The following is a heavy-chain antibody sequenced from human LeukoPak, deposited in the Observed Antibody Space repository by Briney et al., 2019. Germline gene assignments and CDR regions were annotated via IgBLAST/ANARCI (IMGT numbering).Heavy chain of an antibody. D-gene: IGHD2/OR15-2a*01. CDR2: INHSGST. J-gene: IGHJ4*02. CDR3: ASSLLLNFDY. V-gene: IGHV4-34*01. Sequence: SWVRQPPGKGLEWIGEINHSGSTNYNPSLKSRVTISVDTSKNQFSLKLSSVTAADTAVYYCASSLLLNFDYWGQGTLVTVSS.